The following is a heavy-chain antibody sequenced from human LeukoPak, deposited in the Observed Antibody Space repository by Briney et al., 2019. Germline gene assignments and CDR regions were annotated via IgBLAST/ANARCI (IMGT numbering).Heavy chain of an antibody. Sequence: SETLSLTCTVSGGSISSYYWGWIRQPPGKGLEWIGSIYHSGSTYYNPSLKSRVTISVDTSKNQFSLKLSSVTAADTAVYYCARDRETSSEYYYDRRAFDIWGQGTMVTVSS. J-gene: IGHJ3*02. CDR1: GGSISSYY. D-gene: IGHD3-22*01. CDR2: IYHSGST. CDR3: ARDRETSSEYYYDRRAFDI. V-gene: IGHV4-38-2*02.